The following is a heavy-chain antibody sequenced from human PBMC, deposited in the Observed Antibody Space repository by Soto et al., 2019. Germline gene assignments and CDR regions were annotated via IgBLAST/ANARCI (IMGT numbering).Heavy chain of an antibody. V-gene: IGHV3-33*01. CDR1: GFTFSSYG. CDR3: ARDGTTAAAGPVTEYFQH. Sequence: GGSLRLSCAASGFTFSSYGMHWVRQAPGKGLEWVAVIWYDGSNKYCADSVKGRFTISRDNSKNTLYLQMNSLRAEDTAVYYCARDGTTAAAGPVTEYFQHWGQGTLVTVSS. CDR2: IWYDGSNK. D-gene: IGHD6-13*01. J-gene: IGHJ1*01.